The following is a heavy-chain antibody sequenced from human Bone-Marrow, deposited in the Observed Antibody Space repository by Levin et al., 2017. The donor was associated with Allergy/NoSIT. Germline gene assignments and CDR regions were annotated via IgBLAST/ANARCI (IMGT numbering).Heavy chain of an antibody. V-gene: IGHV3-11*03. CDR1: GFTFSNFY. D-gene: IGHD1-14*01. CDR2: IRGNSDDI. J-gene: IGHJ4*01. CDR3: ARLYGRTTSVGSHFDV. Sequence: NPGGSLRLSCAASGFTFSNFYMTWIRQAPGKGLEWLSHIRGNSDDISYLDSVKGRFTISRDNAKNSLFLQMNSLRVEDTAVYYCARLYGRTTSVGSHFDVWGHGTLVTVSS.